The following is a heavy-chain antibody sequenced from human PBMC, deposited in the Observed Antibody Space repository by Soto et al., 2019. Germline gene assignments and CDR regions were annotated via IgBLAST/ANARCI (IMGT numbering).Heavy chain of an antibody. D-gene: IGHD2-2*01. V-gene: IGHV1-2*04. Sequence: ASVKVSCKASGYTFTGYYMHWVRQAPGQGLEWMGWINPNSGGTNYAQKFQGWVTMTRDTSISTAYMELSRLRSDDTAVYYCARDRGLGYCSSTSCFTSYYYYYGMDVWGQGTTVTVSS. CDR3: ARDRGLGYCSSTSCFTSYYYYYGMDV. CDR1: GYTFTGYY. J-gene: IGHJ6*02. CDR2: INPNSGGT.